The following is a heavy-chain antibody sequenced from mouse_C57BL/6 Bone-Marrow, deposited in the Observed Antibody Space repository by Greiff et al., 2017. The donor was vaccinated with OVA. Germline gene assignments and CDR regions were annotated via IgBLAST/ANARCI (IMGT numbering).Heavy chain of an antibody. CDR1: GYTFTSYG. D-gene: IGHD1-1*01. CDR3: ARATTVVEASYYFDY. CDR2: IYPRSGNT. V-gene: IGHV1-81*01. J-gene: IGHJ2*01. Sequence: QVQLQQSGAELARPGASVKLSCKASGYTFTSYGISWVKQRTGQGLEWIGEIYPRSGNTYYNEKFKGKATLTADKSSSTAYMGLRSLTSEDSAVYFCARATTVVEASYYFDYWGQGTTLTVSS.